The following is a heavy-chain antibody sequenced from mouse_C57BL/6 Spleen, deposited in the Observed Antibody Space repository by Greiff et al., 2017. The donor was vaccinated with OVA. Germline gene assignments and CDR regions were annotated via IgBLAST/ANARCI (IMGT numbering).Heavy chain of an antibody. CDR3: ARKRGITTVVATDWYFDV. Sequence: QVQLQQSGAELVRPGSSVKLSCKASGYTFTSYWMHWVKQRPIQGLEWIGNIDPSDSETHYNQKFKDKATLTVDKSSSTAYMQLSSLTSEDSAVYYCARKRGITTVVATDWYFDVWGTGTTVTVSS. CDR2: IDPSDSET. J-gene: IGHJ1*03. CDR1: GYTFTSYW. V-gene: IGHV1-52*01. D-gene: IGHD1-1*01.